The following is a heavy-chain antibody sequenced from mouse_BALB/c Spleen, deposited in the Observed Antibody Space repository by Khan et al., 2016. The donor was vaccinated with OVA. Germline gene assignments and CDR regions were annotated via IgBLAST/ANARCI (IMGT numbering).Heavy chain of an antibody. CDR3: ARDGSRYNYAMDY. J-gene: IGHJ4*01. D-gene: IGHD2-3*01. CDR1: GYSITSDYA. Sequence: EVQLQESGPGLVKPSQSLSLTCTVTGYSITSDYAWNWIRQFPGNKLEWMGYISYSGSTNYNPALKSRISITRDKSKNKFFLQLTSVTTEDTATYYCARDGSRYNYAMDYWGQGTSVTVSS. CDR2: ISYSGST. V-gene: IGHV3-2*02.